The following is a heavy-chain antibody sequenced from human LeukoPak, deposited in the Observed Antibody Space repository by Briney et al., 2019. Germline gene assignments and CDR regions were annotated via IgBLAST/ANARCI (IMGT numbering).Heavy chain of an antibody. Sequence: RASVKVSCKASGYTFTGYDINWVRQATGQGLEWMGWMKPNSGNTGYAQKFQGRVTMTRNTAISTAYMELSSLRSEDTAVYYCARAIDYGSGSYELGFDPWGQGTLVTVSS. CDR2: MKPNSGNT. V-gene: IGHV1-8*01. D-gene: IGHD3-10*01. CDR1: GYTFTGYD. J-gene: IGHJ5*02. CDR3: ARAIDYGSGSYELGFDP.